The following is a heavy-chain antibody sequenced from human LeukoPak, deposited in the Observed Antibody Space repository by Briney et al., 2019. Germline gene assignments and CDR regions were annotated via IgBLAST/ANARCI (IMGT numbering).Heavy chain of an antibody. CDR1: GFIFSSYW. J-gene: IGHJ6*04. CDR2: IKEDGSEK. D-gene: IGHD2-2*01. CDR3: ARRALRYCSSTSCPAQYYGVDV. Sequence: RGSLRLCCAASGFIFSSYWMSWVRQAPGKGLEWVANIKEDGSEKYYVDSVKGRFTISRDNAKNSLYLQTNSLRAEDTAVYYCARRALRYCSSTSCPAQYYGVDVWGKGTTVTVSS. V-gene: IGHV3-7*03.